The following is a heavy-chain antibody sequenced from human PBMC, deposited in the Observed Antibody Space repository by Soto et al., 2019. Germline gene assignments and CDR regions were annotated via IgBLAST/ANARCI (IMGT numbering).Heavy chain of an antibody. V-gene: IGHV3-23*01. J-gene: IGHJ4*02. CDR3: AKDLSSGWWGYYFDY. Sequence: VSVRLSCAASGFTFSSYAMSWVRQAPGKGLEWVSAISGSGGSTYYADSVKGRFTISRDNSKNTLYLQMNSLRAEDTAVYYCAKDLSSGWWGYYFDYWGQGTLVTVSS. CDR2: ISGSGGST. D-gene: IGHD6-19*01. CDR1: GFTFSSYA.